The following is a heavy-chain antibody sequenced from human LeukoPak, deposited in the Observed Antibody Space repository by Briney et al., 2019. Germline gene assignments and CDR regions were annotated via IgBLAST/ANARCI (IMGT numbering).Heavy chain of an antibody. CDR2: INHSGST. Sequence: SETLSLTRAVYGGSFSGYYWSWIRQPPGKGLEWIGEINHSGSTNYNPSLKSRVTISVDTSKNQFSLKLSSVTAADTAVYYCARGRFSSTRRAFDYWGQGTLVTVSS. CDR3: ARGRFSSTRRAFDY. CDR1: GGSFSGYY. V-gene: IGHV4-34*01. D-gene: IGHD6-13*01. J-gene: IGHJ4*02.